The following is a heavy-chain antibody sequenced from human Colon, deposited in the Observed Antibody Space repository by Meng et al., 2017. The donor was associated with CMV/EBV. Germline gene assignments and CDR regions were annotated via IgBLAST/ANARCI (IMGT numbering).Heavy chain of an antibody. Sequence: GESLKISCAASGFIFYNYHMTWIRQAPGKGLEWVAYIDGSGSTTYYADSVKGRFTISRDNGKDSLYLQLDSLRPGDTAVYYCARGEYSNYHQYYYALDIWGQGTTVTVSS. CDR2: IDGSGSTT. CDR1: GFIFYNYH. V-gene: IGHV3-11*01. D-gene: IGHD4-11*01. CDR3: ARGEYSNYHQYYYALDI. J-gene: IGHJ6*02.